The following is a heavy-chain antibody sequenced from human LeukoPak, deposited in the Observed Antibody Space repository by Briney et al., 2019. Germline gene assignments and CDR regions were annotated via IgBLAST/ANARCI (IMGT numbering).Heavy chain of an antibody. J-gene: IGHJ3*02. CDR3: ARGRRTSDI. CDR2: IYYSGST. Sequence: TLSLTFTVSGGSISSYYWSWIRQPPGRGLEWIGYIYYSGSTSYNPSLKGRVTISVDTSKNQFSLKLSSVTAADTAVYYCARGRRTSDIWGQGTMVTVSS. CDR1: GGSISSYY. V-gene: IGHV4-59*01. D-gene: IGHD1-14*01.